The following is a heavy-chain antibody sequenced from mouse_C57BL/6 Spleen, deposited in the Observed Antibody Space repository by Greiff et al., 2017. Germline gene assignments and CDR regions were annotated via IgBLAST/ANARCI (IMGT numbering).Heavy chain of an antibody. CDR1: GYTFTEYT. Sequence: VQRVESGAELVKPGASVKLSCKASGYTFTEYTIHWVKQRSGQGLEWIGWFYPGSGSIKYNEKFKDKATLTADKSSSTVYMELSRLTSEDSAVYFCARHIYYYDSSYVNYAMDYWGQGTSVTVSS. J-gene: IGHJ4*01. CDR2: FYPGSGSI. D-gene: IGHD1-1*01. V-gene: IGHV1-62-2*01. CDR3: ARHIYYYDSSYVNYAMDY.